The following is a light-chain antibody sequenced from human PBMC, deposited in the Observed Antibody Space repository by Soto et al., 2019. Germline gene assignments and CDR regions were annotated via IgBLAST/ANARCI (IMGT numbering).Light chain of an antibody. J-gene: IGKJ5*01. V-gene: IGKV1-12*01. CDR3: QQAASFPIT. CDR2: TAS. Sequence: DLQMTQSPSSVSASVGDRVTITCRASPGVSTWLAWYQQKPGKAPNLLIYTASSLQSGVPSRFSGSGSGTDFTLTINGLQPEDFATYYCQQAASFPITFGQGTRLEIK. CDR1: PGVSTW.